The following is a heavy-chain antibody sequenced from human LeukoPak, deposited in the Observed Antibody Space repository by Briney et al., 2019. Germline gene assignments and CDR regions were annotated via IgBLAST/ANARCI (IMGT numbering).Heavy chain of an antibody. Sequence: PSETLSLTCALSGYSISSGYYWGWIRQPPGKGLEWIGSIYHSGSTYYNPSLKSRVTISVDTSKNQFSLKLSSVTAADTAVYYCARLVDTAMVRDYWGQGTLVTVSS. CDR2: IYHSGST. V-gene: IGHV4-38-2*01. J-gene: IGHJ4*02. CDR3: ARLVDTAMVRDY. D-gene: IGHD5-18*01. CDR1: GYSISSGYY.